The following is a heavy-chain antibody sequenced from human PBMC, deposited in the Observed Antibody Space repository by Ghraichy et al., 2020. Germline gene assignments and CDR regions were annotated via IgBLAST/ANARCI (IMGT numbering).Heavy chain of an antibody. V-gene: IGHV3-23*01. CDR3: AKGYRYSSSPWHFQH. D-gene: IGHD6-13*01. CDR2: ISGSGGST. J-gene: IGHJ1*01. Sequence: GGSLRLSCAASGFTFSSYAMSWVRQAPGKGLEWVSAISGSGGSTYYADSVKGRFTISRDNSKNTLYLQMNSLRAEDTAVYYCAKGYRYSSSPWHFQHWGQGTLVTVSS. CDR1: GFTFSSYA.